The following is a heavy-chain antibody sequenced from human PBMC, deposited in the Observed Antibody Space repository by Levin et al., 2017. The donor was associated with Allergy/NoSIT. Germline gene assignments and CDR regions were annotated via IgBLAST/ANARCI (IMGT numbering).Heavy chain of an antibody. CDR1: GYSFTNYW. D-gene: IGHD4-23*01. CDR3: ARHYGGNSFRFRAFDI. Sequence: AGGSLRLSCKASGYSFTNYWITWVRQMPGKGLEWMGRIDPSDSYTDYSPSFQGHVTISADKSISTAYLQWSSLKASDTAMYYCARHYGGNSFRFRAFDIWGQGTMVTVSS. V-gene: IGHV5-10-1*01. J-gene: IGHJ3*02. CDR2: IDPSDSYT.